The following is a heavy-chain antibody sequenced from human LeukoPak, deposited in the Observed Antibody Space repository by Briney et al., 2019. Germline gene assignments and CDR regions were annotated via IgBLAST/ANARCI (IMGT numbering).Heavy chain of an antibody. D-gene: IGHD7-27*01. CDR1: GGSISSSDYY. V-gene: IGHV4-39*01. J-gene: IGHJ4*02. Sequence: PSETLSLTCTVSGGSISSSDYYWGWIRQPPGKGLEWIGTIYHSGSTYYNPSLKSRVTISVDTSKNQFSLKLTSVTATDTSVLYCAKHENWGGPDYWGQGTLVTVSS. CDR3: AKHENWGGPDY. CDR2: IYHSGST.